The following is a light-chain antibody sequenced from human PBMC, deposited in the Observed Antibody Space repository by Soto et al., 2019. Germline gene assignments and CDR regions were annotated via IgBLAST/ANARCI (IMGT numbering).Light chain of an antibody. CDR2: DVS. J-gene: IGLJ7*01. Sequence: QPVLTQPASVSGSPGQSITISCTGTSIDVGGYNYVSWYQQHPGKAPKLMIYDVSNRPSGVSNRFSGSKSGNTASLTISGLQAEDEADYYCSSYTSSSTLAVFGGGTQLTVL. CDR1: SIDVGGYNY. CDR3: SSYTSSSTLAV. V-gene: IGLV2-14*01.